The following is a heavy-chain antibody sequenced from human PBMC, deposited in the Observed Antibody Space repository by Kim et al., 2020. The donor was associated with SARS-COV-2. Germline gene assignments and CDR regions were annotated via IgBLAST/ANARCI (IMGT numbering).Heavy chain of an antibody. V-gene: IGHV3-53*04. CDR3: ARVAESRVVLWFGEYLSYYFDY. J-gene: IGHJ4*02. Sequence: GGSLRLSCAASGFTVSSNYMSWVRQAPGKGLEWVSVIYSGGSTYYADSVKGRFTISRHNSKNTLYLQMNSLRAEDTAVYYCARVAESRVVLWFGEYLSYYFDYWGQGTLVTVSS. D-gene: IGHD3-10*01. CDR2: IYSGGST. CDR1: GFTVSSNY.